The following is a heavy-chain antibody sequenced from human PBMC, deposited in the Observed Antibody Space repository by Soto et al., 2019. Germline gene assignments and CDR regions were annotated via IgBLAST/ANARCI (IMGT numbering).Heavy chain of an antibody. J-gene: IGHJ6*02. V-gene: IGHV4-59*01. CDR1: GGSISSYY. D-gene: IGHD3-9*01. Sequence: PSETLSLTCTVSGGSISSYYWSWIRQPPGKGLEWIGYTFYSGSTKYNPSLKSRATISVDRSKTHFSLNLSSVTAADTAVYYCVRDKGRYDSGMDVWGQGTTVTVSS. CDR2: TFYSGST. CDR3: VRDKGRYDSGMDV.